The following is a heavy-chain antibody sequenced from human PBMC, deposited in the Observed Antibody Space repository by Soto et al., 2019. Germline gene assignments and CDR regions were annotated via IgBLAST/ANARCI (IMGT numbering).Heavy chain of an antibody. D-gene: IGHD6-13*01. Sequence: SETLSLTCTVSGGSISSYYWSWIRQPPGKGLEWIGYIYYSGSTNYNPSLKSRVTISVDTSKNQFSLKLSSVTAADTAVYYCARHRRAGSSGWYGVDSWGQGTLVTVSS. CDR1: GGSISSYY. V-gene: IGHV4-59*08. CDR3: ARHRRAGSSGWYGVDS. CDR2: IYYSGST. J-gene: IGHJ4*02.